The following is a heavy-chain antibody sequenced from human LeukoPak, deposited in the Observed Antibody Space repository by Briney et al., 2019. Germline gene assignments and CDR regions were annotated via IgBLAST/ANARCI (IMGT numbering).Heavy chain of an antibody. CDR1: GFPFCRYS. CDR2: IKPDGTTK. CDR3: ARSIPYGTTWCGRSDY. Sequence: GSLRLPCGASGFPFCRYSVAWVRQAPGEGLEGVANIKPDGTTKFYVDSVKGRFTISRDNALNSLYLQMNSLRAEDTAIYYCARSIPYGTTWCGRSDYWGQGTLVTVSS. V-gene: IGHV3-7*03. D-gene: IGHD6-13*01. J-gene: IGHJ4*02.